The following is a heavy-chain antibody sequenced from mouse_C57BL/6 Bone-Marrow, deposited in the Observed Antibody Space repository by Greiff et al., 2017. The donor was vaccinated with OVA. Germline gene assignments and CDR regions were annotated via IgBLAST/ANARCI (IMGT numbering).Heavy chain of an antibody. V-gene: IGHV1-22*01. CDR1: GYTFTDYN. CDR3: ARSYYYGRSYSWFAY. CDR2: INPNDGGT. J-gene: IGHJ3*01. D-gene: IGHD1-1*01. Sequence: VQLKESGPELVKPGASVKMSCKASGYTFTDYNMHWVKQSPGKSLEWIGYINPNDGGTSYNQKFKGKATLTVNKSTSTAYMELRSLTSEDSAVYYGARSYYYGRSYSWFAYWGQGTLVTVSA.